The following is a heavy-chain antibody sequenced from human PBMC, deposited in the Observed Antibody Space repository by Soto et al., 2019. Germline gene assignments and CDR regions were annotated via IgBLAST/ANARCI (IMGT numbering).Heavy chain of an antibody. J-gene: IGHJ5*02. CDR3: ARVIEAWYKARPGTVAGSNWFDP. CDR1: GGSISSYY. CDR2: IHTSGST. D-gene: IGHD6-19*01. Sequence: PSETLSLTCTVSGGSISSYYWSWIRQPARKGLEWIGRIHTSGSTNYTPSLKRRGTMSVDTSKNQFSLKLSSVTAADTAVYYCARVIEAWYKARPGTVAGSNWFDPWGQGTLVTVS. V-gene: IGHV4-4*07.